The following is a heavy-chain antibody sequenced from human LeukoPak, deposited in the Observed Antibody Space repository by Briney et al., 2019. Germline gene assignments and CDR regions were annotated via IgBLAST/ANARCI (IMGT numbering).Heavy chain of an antibody. CDR3: ARDPTYYLRYGYFDS. J-gene: IGHJ4*02. CDR1: GFTFSSYW. CDR2: IKQDGSEK. V-gene: IGHV3-7*01. Sequence: GGSLRLSCAASGFTFSSYWMSWVRQAPGKGLEWVANIKQDGSEKYYVDSVRGRFTISRDNANNVLYLQMNSLRAEDTAVYYCARDPTYYLRYGYFDSWGQGTLVTVSS. D-gene: IGHD1-26*01.